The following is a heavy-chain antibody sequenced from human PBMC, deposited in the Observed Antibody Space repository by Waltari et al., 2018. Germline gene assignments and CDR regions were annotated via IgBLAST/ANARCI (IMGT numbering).Heavy chain of an antibody. Sequence: EVQLLESGGGLVQPGGSLRLSCAASGFTFNTYTMNWVRPAPGKGLEWVSSISGKGGSTYYADSAKGRFTISRDNSKNTLYLQINSLRAEDTALYYCAKPLRNWNYFDYWGQGTLVTVSS. D-gene: IGHD1-1*01. V-gene: IGHV3-23*01. J-gene: IGHJ4*02. CDR2: ISGKGGST. CDR1: GFTFNTYT. CDR3: AKPLRNWNYFDY.